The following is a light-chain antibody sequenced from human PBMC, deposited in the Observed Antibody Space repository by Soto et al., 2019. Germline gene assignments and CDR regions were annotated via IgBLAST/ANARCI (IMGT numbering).Light chain of an antibody. J-gene: IGKJ5*01. CDR2: DAS. CDR1: QDISNY. V-gene: IGKV1-39*01. Sequence: DIQMTQSPSSLSASVGDRVTITCQASQDISNYLNWYQQKPGKAPKLLIYDASSLQSGVPSRFSGSGSGTDFTLTISSLQPEDFAIYYCQQTFGKPLVTFGQGTRLEIK. CDR3: QQTFGKPLVT.